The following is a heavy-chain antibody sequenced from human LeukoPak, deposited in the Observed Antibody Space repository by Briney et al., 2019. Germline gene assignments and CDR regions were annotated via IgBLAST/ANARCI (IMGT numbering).Heavy chain of an antibody. D-gene: IGHD6-6*01. CDR2: INHSGST. V-gene: IGHV4-34*01. CDR3: AIEYSDQNVNYYYYYGMDV. CDR1: GGSFSGYY. J-gene: IGHJ6*02. Sequence: SETLFLTCAVYGGSFSGYYWSWIRQPPGKGLEWIGEINHSGSTNYNPSLKSRVTISVDTSKNQFSLKLSSVTAADTAVYYCAIEYSDQNVNYYYYYGMDVWGQGTTVTVSS.